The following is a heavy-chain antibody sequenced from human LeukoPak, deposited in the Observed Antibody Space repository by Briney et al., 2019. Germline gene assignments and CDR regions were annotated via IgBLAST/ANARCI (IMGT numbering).Heavy chain of an antibody. CDR2: VYHSGGT. Sequence: KPSETLSLTCSVSGGSISSSNYYWDWIRQPPGKGLEWIGSVYHSGGTYYDPSLKSRVTISVDTSKNEFSLKLRSVTAADTAVYYCARDLRDLVRGDYFDYWGQGTLVTVSS. J-gene: IGHJ4*02. V-gene: IGHV4-39*02. CDR1: GGSISSSNYY. CDR3: ARDLRDLVRGDYFDY. D-gene: IGHD3-10*01.